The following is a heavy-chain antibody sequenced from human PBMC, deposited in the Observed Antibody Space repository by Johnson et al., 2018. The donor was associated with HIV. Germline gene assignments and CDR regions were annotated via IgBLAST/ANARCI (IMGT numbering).Heavy chain of an antibody. CDR2: ISYDGSNK. D-gene: IGHD2-21*01. J-gene: IGHJ3*02. Sequence: QVQLVESGGGLVQPGGSLRLSCAASGFTFSSYAMHWVRQAPGKGLEWVAVISYDGSNKYFADSVKGRFIISRDNSKNTLYLQMNSLTTEDTAAYYCARGGGCGGDCYSGFDAFDIWGQGTMVTVS. V-gene: IGHV3-30*04. CDR3: ARGGGCGGDCYSGFDAFDI. CDR1: GFTFSSYA.